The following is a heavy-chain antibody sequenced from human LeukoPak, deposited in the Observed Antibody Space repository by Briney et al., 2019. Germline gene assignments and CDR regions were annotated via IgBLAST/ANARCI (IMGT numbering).Heavy chain of an antibody. Sequence: GGALRLSCVASGFTFSSYVMHWVRQAPGMGLEWVAVISSDESHKYHADSVKGRFTISRDNSKTTLYLQMNSLRAEDTAVYYCATDPVVAGGIRYFEYWGQGTLVTVSS. CDR2: ISSDESHK. D-gene: IGHD6-13*01. CDR3: ATDPVVAGGIRYFEY. V-gene: IGHV3-30*04. CDR1: GFTFSSYV. J-gene: IGHJ4*02.